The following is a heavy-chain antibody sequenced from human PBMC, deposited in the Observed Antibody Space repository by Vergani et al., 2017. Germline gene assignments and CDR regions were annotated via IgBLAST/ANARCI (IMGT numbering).Heavy chain of an antibody. D-gene: IGHD6-13*01. CDR2: ISYDGSNK. CDR3: ARQQQLDDAFDI. CDR1: GFTFSNAW. J-gene: IGHJ3*02. Sequence: VQLVESGGGLVKPGGSLRLSCAASGFTFSNAWMSWVRQAPGKGLEWVAVISYDGSNKYYADSVKGRFTISRDNSKNTLYLQMNSLRAEDTAVYYCARQQQLDDAFDIWGQGTMVTVSS. V-gene: IGHV3-30-3*01.